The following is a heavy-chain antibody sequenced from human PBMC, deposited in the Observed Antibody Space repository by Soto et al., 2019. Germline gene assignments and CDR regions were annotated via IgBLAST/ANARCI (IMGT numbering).Heavy chain of an antibody. Sequence: GGSLRLSCAASGFTFSNHGMHWVRQAPGKGLEWVAVIWYDGSYKYYADSVKGRFTISRDNSKNTLYLQMNSLRAEDTALYYCVQFGRDGYASFDYWGQGTLVTVSS. J-gene: IGHJ4*02. D-gene: IGHD5-12*01. CDR1: GFTFSNHG. V-gene: IGHV3-33*01. CDR3: VQFGRDGYASFDY. CDR2: IWYDGSYK.